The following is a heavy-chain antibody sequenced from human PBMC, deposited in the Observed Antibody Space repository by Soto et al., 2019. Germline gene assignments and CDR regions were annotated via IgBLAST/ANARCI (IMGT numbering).Heavy chain of an antibody. V-gene: IGHV3-30*18. CDR1: VFTVSSYG. D-gene: IGHD3-22*01. CDR3: AKDAPYSYDRSGYYGPFDY. CDR2: ISYDGSNK. J-gene: IGHJ4*02. Sequence: RLSCAASVFTVSSYGIHWVRQAPGKGLEWVALISYDGSNKYYADSVKCRFTISIDNSNNTLCLQMNSLRAEDTAMYYCAKDAPYSYDRSGYYGPFDYWGQGTLVTVSS.